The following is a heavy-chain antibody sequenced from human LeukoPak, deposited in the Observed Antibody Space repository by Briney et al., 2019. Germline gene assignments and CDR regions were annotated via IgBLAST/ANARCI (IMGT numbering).Heavy chain of an antibody. CDR2: ITSSGAAT. D-gene: IGHD3-22*01. V-gene: IGHV3-23*01. CDR1: GFTFSSYA. CDR3: AKDRPNYYGSNGHYYKLNGDC. J-gene: IGHJ4*02. Sequence: GGSLRLSCAASGFTFSSYAMSWVRRAPGRGLEGVSSITSSGAATYYAHSVKGRFTISRDNSDNTLYLQMNSLRAEDTAVYYCAKDRPNYYGSNGHYYKLNGDCWGQGTLVTVSS.